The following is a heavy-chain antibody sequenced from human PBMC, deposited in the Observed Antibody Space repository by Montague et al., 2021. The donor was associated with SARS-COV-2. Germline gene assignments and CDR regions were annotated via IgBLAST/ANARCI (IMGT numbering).Heavy chain of an antibody. D-gene: IGHD6-13*01. V-gene: IGHV3-7*01. CDR2: IKQDGSEK. CDR3: ARVPSSSWYFDS. Sequence: SLRFSCAASGFTFTSYWMSWVRQAPGKGLEWVANIKQDGSEKYYVDSVKGRFTIARDNAKNSLYLQMNSLRAEDTAVYYCARVPSSSWYFDSWGQGTLVTVSS. CDR1: GFTFTSYW. J-gene: IGHJ4*02.